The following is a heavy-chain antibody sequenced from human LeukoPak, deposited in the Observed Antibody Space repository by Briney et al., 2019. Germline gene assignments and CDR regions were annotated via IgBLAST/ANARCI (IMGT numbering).Heavy chain of an antibody. CDR1: GGSISSYH. Sequence: SETLSLTCTVSGGSISSYHWNWLRQSPGKGLEWIGYIYDIGSTTYNPSLRSRVTISVDPSKNQFSLKLSSVTAADTAVYYCAREMGSGSEFDFWGQGTLVTVSS. D-gene: IGHD6-19*01. CDR3: AREMGSGSEFDF. CDR2: IYDIGST. V-gene: IGHV4-59*01. J-gene: IGHJ4*02.